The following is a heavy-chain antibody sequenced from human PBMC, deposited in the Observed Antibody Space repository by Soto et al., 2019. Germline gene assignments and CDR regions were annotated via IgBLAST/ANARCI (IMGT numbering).Heavy chain of an antibody. D-gene: IGHD3-22*01. V-gene: IGHV2-5*02. J-gene: IGHJ4*02. CDR2: IFWDNDK. CDR1: GFSLSTSGVG. CDR3: ARLYYYDSSGYLRPFDY. Sequence: SGPTLGNHTNTLTLTCTFSGFSLSTSGVGVGWIRQPPGKALEWLALIFWDNDKRYSPSLKSRLTITKDTSKNQVVLTMTNMDPVDTATYYCARLYYYDSSGYLRPFDYWGQGTLVTV.